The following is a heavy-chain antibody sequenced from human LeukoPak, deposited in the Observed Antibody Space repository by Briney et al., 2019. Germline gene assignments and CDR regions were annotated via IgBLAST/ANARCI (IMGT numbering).Heavy chain of an antibody. CDR3: ARHVTFSSGWFYFDS. D-gene: IGHD3-22*01. CDR1: SGSISSYY. J-gene: IGHJ4*02. Sequence: PSETLSLTCTVSSGSISSYYWSWIRQPPGKGLEWIGYIYSSGSTSYNRSLKSRVTISVDASTNQFSLKLSSVTAADTAFYYCARHVTFSSGWFYFDSWGQGTPVTVSS. CDR2: IYSSGST. V-gene: IGHV4-59*08.